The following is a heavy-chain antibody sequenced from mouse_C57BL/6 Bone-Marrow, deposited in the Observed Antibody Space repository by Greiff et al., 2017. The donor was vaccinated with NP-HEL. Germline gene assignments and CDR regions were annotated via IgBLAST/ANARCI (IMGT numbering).Heavy chain of an antibody. Sequence: QVQLQQSGPELVKPGASVKISCKASGYAFSSSWMNWVKQRPGKGLEWTGRIYPGDGDTNYNGKFKGKATLTADKSSSTAYMQLSSLTSEDSAVYFCARKRTGRGPFDYWGQGTTLTVSS. D-gene: IGHD4-1*01. J-gene: IGHJ2*01. CDR2: IYPGDGDT. CDR3: ARKRTGRGPFDY. V-gene: IGHV1-82*01. CDR1: GYAFSSSW.